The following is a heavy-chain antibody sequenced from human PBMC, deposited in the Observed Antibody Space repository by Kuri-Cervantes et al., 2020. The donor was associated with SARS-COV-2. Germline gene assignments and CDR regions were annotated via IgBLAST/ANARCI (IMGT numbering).Heavy chain of an antibody. D-gene: IGHD3-10*01. CDR3: ARESLVRGVITVYYYYGMDV. J-gene: IGHJ6*02. V-gene: IGHV3-13*01. CDR1: GFTFSSYD. Sequence: GGSLRLSCAASGFTFSSYDMHWVRQATGKGLEWVSAIGTAGDTYYPDSVKGRFTISRDNAKNSLDLQMNSLRAEDTAVYYCARESLVRGVITVYYYYGMDVWGQGTTVTVSS. CDR2: IGTAGDT.